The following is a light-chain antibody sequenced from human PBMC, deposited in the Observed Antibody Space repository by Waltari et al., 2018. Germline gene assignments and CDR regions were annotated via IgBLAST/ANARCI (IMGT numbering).Light chain of an antibody. J-gene: IGLJ2*01. Sequence: QSVLTQPPSVSGAPGQRVTISCTGSWSNIGAGYDVHWYQQLPGKAPTLLVYGVTTRRPGVPDRFFGSKSGTSASLAIPGLQPEDEADYYCQSYDTSLGVVFGGGTKLTVL. V-gene: IGLV1-40*01. CDR3: QSYDTSLGVV. CDR1: WSNIGAGYD. CDR2: GVT.